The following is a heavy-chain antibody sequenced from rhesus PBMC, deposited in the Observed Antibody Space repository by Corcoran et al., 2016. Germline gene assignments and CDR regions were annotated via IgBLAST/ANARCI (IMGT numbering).Heavy chain of an antibody. CDR3: ACFDY. CDR1: GGSISGYYY. J-gene: IGHJ4*01. Sequence: QVQLQESGPGLVKPLETLSLTCTVSGGSISGYYYLSWICQPPGKGREWIGGIYGRHASHYYNTSLKRRVTISKDTSKNQFSLKLSSVTAADTAVYYCACFDYWGQGVLVTVSS. V-gene: IGHV4-143*01. CDR2: IYGRHASH.